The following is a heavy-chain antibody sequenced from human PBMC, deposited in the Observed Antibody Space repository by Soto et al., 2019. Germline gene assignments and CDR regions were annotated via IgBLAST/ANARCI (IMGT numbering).Heavy chain of an antibody. CDR3: ARAQSSSWYGVGRRYSFDY. Sequence: ASVKVSCKASGYTFTSYGISWVRQAPGQGLEWMGWISAYNGNTNYAQKLQGRVTMTTDTSTSTAYMELRSLRSDDTAVYYCARAQSSSWYGVGRRYSFDYWGQATLVTVSS. J-gene: IGHJ4*02. CDR1: GYTFTSYG. V-gene: IGHV1-18*01. CDR2: ISAYNGNT. D-gene: IGHD6-13*01.